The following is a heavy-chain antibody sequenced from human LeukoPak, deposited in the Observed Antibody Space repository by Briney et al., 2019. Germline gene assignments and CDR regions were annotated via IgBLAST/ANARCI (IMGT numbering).Heavy chain of an antibody. D-gene: IGHD5-12*01. CDR2: IVVGSGNT. Sequence: GASVKVSCKASGFTFTSSAMQWVRQARGQRLEWIGWIVVGSGNTNYAQKFQERVTITRDMSTSTAYMELSSLRSEDTAAYYCAAGTPNIVAHDAFDIWGQGTMVTVSS. V-gene: IGHV1-58*02. CDR3: AAGTPNIVAHDAFDI. J-gene: IGHJ3*02. CDR1: GFTFTSSA.